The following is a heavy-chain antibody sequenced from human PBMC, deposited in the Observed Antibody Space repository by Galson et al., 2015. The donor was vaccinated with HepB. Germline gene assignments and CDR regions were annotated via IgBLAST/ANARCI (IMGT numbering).Heavy chain of an antibody. J-gene: IGHJ6*02. V-gene: IGHV1-69*13. CDR2: IIPIFGTA. Sequence: SVKVSCKASGGTFSSYAISWVRQAPGQGLEWMGGIIPIFGTANYAQKFQGRVTITADESTSTAYMELSSLRSEDTAVYYCARSYYDFWSGYYTGMDPYYYYGMDVWGQGTTVTVSS. CDR3: ARSYYDFWSGYYTGMDPYYYYGMDV. D-gene: IGHD3-3*01. CDR1: GGTFSSYA.